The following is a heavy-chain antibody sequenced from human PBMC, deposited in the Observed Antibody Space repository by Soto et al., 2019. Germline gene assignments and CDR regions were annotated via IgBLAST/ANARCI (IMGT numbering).Heavy chain of an antibody. V-gene: IGHV4-30-4*01. J-gene: IGHJ4*02. CDR3: ARVVQFYDSSGYSFYYFDY. CDR2: IYYSRSD. CDR1: GGSINSADYY. Sequence: SETLSLTCTVSGGSINSADYYWSWLRQPPGKGLEWIGYIYYSRSDYYNPSLGRRATITIDTSRNQFSLNLMSVTAADTAVYYCARVVQFYDSSGYSFYYFDYWGQGALVTVS. D-gene: IGHD3-22*01.